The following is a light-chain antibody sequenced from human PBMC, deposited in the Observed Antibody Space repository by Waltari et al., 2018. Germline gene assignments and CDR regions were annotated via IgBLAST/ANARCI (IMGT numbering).Light chain of an antibody. Sequence: EILLTQSPGTLSLSPGEIATLPCRASQNVGKNYLGWYQQRPGQPPRLLIFGASNRATGIPDRFSGSGSGTDFTLTISRLESEDFAVYFCQQYASPPITFGQGTRLE. CDR2: GAS. CDR1: QNVGKNY. V-gene: IGKV3-20*01. J-gene: IGKJ5*01. CDR3: QQYASPPIT.